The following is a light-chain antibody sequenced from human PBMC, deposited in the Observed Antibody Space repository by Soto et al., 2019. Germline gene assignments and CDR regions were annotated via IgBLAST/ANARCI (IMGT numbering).Light chain of an antibody. CDR3: GAWDGSLNALFV. V-gene: IGLV1-44*01. J-gene: IGLJ1*01. Sequence: QAVVSQPPSASGTPGQRVTISCSGSTSNIGSNTVNWYQQLPGTAPRLLIYGNDQRPSGVPDRFSGSKSGTSASLAISGLRSEDEADYYCGAWDGSLNALFVFGTGTKLTV. CDR1: TSNIGSNT. CDR2: GND.